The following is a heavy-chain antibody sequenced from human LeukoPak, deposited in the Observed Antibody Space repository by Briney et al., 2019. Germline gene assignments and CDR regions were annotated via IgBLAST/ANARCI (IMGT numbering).Heavy chain of an antibody. D-gene: IGHD3-3*01. J-gene: IGHJ4*02. V-gene: IGHV4-39*01. CDR1: GGSISSSSYY. Sequence: SETLSLTCTVSGGSISSSSYYWGWIRQPPGKGLEWIGSIYYSGSTYYNPSLKSRVTISVDTSKNQFSLKLSSVTAADTAVYYCARHSSGSGYPYYFDYWGQGTLVTVSS. CDR2: IYYSGST. CDR3: ARHSSGSGYPYYFDY.